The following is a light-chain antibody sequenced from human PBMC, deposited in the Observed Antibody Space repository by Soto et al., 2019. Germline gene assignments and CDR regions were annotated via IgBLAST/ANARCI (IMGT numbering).Light chain of an antibody. Sequence: DIQMTQSPSSLSASVGERVTLTCRASQSISNHLNGYQQKPGNAPHLLLYSASSLQSGVPSRCSGSGSGTDFTLTISSLQPEDFATVFCQQSYSTPAGFGGGTKVEIK. CDR3: QQSYSTPAG. V-gene: IGKV1-39*01. J-gene: IGKJ4*01. CDR1: QSISNH. CDR2: SAS.